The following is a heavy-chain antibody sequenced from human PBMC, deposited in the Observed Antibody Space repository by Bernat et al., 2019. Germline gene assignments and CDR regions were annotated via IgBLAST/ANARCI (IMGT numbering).Heavy chain of an antibody. CDR3: TTELWFGELGLDPNDY. V-gene: IGHV3-15*07. CDR1: GFTFSNAW. J-gene: IGHJ4*02. Sequence: EVQLVESGGGLVKPGGSLRLSCAASGFTFSNAWMNWVRQAPGKGLEWVGRIKSKTDGGTTDHAAPVKGRFTISRDDSKNTLYLQMNSLKTEDTAVYYCTTELWFGELGLDPNDYWGQGTLVTVSS. CDR2: IKSKTDGGTT. D-gene: IGHD3-10*01.